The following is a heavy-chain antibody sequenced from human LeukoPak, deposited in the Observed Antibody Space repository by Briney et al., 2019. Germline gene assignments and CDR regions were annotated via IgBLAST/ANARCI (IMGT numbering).Heavy chain of an antibody. Sequence: ASVKVSCKASGYTFTGYYMHWVRQAPGQGLEWMGWINPNSGGTNYAQKFQGWVTMTRDTSISTAYMELSRLRSDDTAVYYCARAAEYYYDSSGRPDAFDIWGQGTMVTVSS. CDR3: ARAAEYYYDSSGRPDAFDI. V-gene: IGHV1-2*04. D-gene: IGHD3-22*01. CDR2: INPNSGGT. J-gene: IGHJ3*02. CDR1: GYTFTGYY.